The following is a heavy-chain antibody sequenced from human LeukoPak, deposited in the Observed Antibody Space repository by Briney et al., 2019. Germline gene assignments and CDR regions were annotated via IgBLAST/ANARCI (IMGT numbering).Heavy chain of an antibody. Sequence: PGGSLRLSCAASGFTFSSYGMHWVRQAPGKGLEWVAVISYHGSNKYYADSVKGRFTISRDNSKNTLYLQMNSLRAEDTAVYYCAKDSVPTYYYDSSGYFDYWGQGTLVTVSS. D-gene: IGHD3-22*01. V-gene: IGHV3-30*18. CDR2: ISYHGSNK. CDR3: AKDSVPTYYYDSSGYFDY. CDR1: GFTFSSYG. J-gene: IGHJ4*02.